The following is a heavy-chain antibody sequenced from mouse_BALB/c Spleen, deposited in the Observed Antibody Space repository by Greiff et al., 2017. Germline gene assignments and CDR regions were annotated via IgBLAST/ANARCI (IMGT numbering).Heavy chain of an antibody. CDR1: GFTFTDYY. J-gene: IGHJ4*01. CDR2: IRNKANGYTT. D-gene: IGHD4-1*02. V-gene: IGHV7-3*02. Sequence: EVKLMQSGGGLVQPGGSLRLSCATSGFTFTDYYMSWVRQPPGKALEWLGFIRNKANGYTTEYSASVKGRFTISRDNSQSILYLQMNTLRAEDSATYYCARSTGMDYWGQGTSVTVSS. CDR3: ARSTGMDY.